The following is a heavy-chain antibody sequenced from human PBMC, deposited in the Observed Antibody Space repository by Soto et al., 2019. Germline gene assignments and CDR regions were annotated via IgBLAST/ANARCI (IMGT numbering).Heavy chain of an antibody. V-gene: IGHV4-59*08. CDR2: IHYSGST. CDR3: ARGHYDFWSGYFATIDH. J-gene: IGHJ4*02. D-gene: IGHD3-3*01. Sequence: QVQLQESGPGLVKPSETLSLTCTVSGGSISNYYWSWIRQPPGKGLEWIGYIHYSGSTKYNPSLKSRVTISADTSKNQFSLKLSSVTAADAAVYYCARGHYDFWSGYFATIDHWGQGTLVTVSS. CDR1: GGSISNYY.